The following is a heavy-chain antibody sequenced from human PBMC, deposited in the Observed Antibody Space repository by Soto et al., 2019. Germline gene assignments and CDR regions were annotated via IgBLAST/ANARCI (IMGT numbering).Heavy chain of an antibody. CDR3: ARAVVPAAKGNWFDP. CDR1: GYTFTSYG. V-gene: IGHV1-18*01. D-gene: IGHD2-2*01. CDR2: ISAYNGNT. J-gene: IGHJ5*02. Sequence: GASVKVSCKASGYTFTSYGISWVRQAPGQGLEWMGWISAYNGNTNYAQKLQGRVTMTTDTSTSTAYMELRSLRSDDTAVYYCARAVVPAAKGNWFDPWGQGTLVTSPQ.